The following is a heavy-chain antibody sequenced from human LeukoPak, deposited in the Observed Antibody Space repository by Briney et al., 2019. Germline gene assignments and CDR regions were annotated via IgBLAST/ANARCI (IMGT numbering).Heavy chain of an antibody. V-gene: IGHV3-11*06. Sequence: GGSLRLSCAASGFIFSDYYMSWIRQAPGKGLEWVSYISTSSGHTNYADSVKGRFTISRDNAKSSLYLQMHSLRAEDTAVYYCARAGYSTGWPIDYWGQGTLVTVSS. D-gene: IGHD6-25*01. CDR1: GFIFSDYY. J-gene: IGHJ4*02. CDR2: ISTSSGHT. CDR3: ARAGYSTGWPIDY.